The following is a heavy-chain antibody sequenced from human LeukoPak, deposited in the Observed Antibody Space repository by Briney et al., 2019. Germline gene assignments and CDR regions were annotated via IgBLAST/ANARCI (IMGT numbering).Heavy chain of an antibody. D-gene: IGHD2-15*01. J-gene: IGHJ6*02. CDR1: GYTFTNYF. CDR2: INPSGGST. CDR3: ARVSGYCSGGTCYGLPSHGLDV. V-gene: IGHV1-46*01. Sequence: ASVKVSCKASGYTFTNYFMHWVRLAPGQGLVWVGIINPSGGSTNYAQKFQGRVTMTSDTSKSTVYMELRSLRSEDTAVYYCARVSGYCSGGTCYGLPSHGLDVWGQGTPVTVPS.